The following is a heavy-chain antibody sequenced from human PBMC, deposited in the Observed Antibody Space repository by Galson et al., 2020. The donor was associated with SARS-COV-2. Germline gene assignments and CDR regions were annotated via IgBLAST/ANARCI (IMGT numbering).Heavy chain of an antibody. J-gene: IGHJ4*02. CDR2: ISAYNGNT. Sequence: ASVKVSCKASGYTFTSYGISWVRQAPGQGLEWMGWISAYNGNTNYAQKLQGRVTMTTDTSTSTAYMELRSRRSDDTAVYYCARESSGLPNYYFDYWGQGTLVTVSS. CDR1: GYTFTSYG. D-gene: IGHD3-22*01. V-gene: IGHV1-18*01. CDR3: ARESSGLPNYYFDY.